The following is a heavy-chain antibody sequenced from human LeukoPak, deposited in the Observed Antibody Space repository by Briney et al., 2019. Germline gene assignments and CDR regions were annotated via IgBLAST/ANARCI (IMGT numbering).Heavy chain of an antibody. Sequence: ASVKVSCKASGYTFTSYGISWVRQAPGQGLEWMGWISGSNGNTNYPQKLQGRVTMTTDTSTSTAYMELRSLRSDDTAVYYCARDRWSSSWYANWYFDLWGRGTLVTVSS. D-gene: IGHD6-13*01. V-gene: IGHV1-18*01. CDR2: ISGSNGNT. CDR1: GYTFTSYG. CDR3: ARDRWSSSWYANWYFDL. J-gene: IGHJ2*01.